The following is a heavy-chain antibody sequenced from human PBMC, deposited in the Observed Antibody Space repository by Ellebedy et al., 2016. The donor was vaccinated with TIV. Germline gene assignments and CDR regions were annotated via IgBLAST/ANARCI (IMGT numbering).Heavy chain of an antibody. CDR1: GGSISRSSYY. J-gene: IGHJ4*02. D-gene: IGHD4-23*01. V-gene: IGHV4-39*01. Sequence: MPSETLSLTCTVYGGSISRSSYYWGWIRQPPGKGLEWIGNNYYSGSTYYTPSLKSRVTISVDTSKNQFSLKLISLTAADTAVYYWARGDDYGGNIRKAPFDYWGQGTLVTVSS. CDR3: ARGDDYGGNIRKAPFDY. CDR2: NYYSGST.